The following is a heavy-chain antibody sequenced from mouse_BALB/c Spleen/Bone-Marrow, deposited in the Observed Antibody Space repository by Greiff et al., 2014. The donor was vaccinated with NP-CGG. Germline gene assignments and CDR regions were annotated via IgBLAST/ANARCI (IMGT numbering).Heavy chain of an antibody. J-gene: IGHJ2*01. V-gene: IGHV1-9*01. CDR2: ILPGTGST. D-gene: IGHD1-2*01. Sequence: VQLVESGAELMKPGASVKISCKATGYTFSHYWIEWVKQRPGHGLEWIGEILPGTGSTKYNEKFKGKATITADTSSSTAYMQLSSLTSEDSAVYYCTRSLRRYFDYWGQGTTLTVSP. CDR1: GYTFSHYW. CDR3: TRSLRRYFDY.